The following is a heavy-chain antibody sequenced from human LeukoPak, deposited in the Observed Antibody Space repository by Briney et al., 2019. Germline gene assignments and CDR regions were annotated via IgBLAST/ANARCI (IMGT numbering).Heavy chain of an antibody. CDR3: ASTAYYFDY. CDR1: GGSFSGYY. Sequence: SETLSLTCAVYGGSFSGYYWSWIRQPPGKGLEWIGEINHSGSTNYNPSLKSRVTISVDTSKNQFSLKLSSVTAADTAVYYCASTAYYFDYWGQGTLVTVYS. J-gene: IGHJ4*02. V-gene: IGHV4-34*01. CDR2: INHSGST.